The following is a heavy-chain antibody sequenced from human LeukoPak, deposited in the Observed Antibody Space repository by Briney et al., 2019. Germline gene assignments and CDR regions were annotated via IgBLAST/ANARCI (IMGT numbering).Heavy chain of an antibody. D-gene: IGHD6-13*01. CDR1: GFTFSSYS. Sequence: PGGSLRLSCAASGFTFSSYSMNWVRQAPGKGLEWVSYISSSSSTIYYADSVKGRLTISRDNAQNSLFLQLNSLRAEDTAVYYCARGLYSNSGGWFDSWGQGTLVTVSS. CDR3: ARGLYSNSGGWFDS. CDR2: ISSSSSTI. V-gene: IGHV3-48*01. J-gene: IGHJ5*01.